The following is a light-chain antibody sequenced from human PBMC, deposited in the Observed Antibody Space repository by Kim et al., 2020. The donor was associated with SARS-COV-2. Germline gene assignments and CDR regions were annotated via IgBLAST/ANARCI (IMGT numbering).Light chain of an antibody. Sequence: QSVLTQPPSASGTPGQRVTISCSGSSSNIGSNTVNWYQQLPGTAPKLLIYSNNQRPSGVPDRFSGSKSGTSASLAITGLQAEDEADYYCQSYDSSLSAYVVFGGGTQLTVL. CDR2: SNN. J-gene: IGLJ2*01. CDR3: QSYDSSLSAYVV. V-gene: IGLV1-44*01. CDR1: SSNIGSNT.